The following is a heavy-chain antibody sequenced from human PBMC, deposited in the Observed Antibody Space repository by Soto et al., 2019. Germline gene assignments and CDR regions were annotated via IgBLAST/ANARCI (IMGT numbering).Heavy chain of an antibody. Sequence: SETLSLTCTVSGGSISSGGYYWSWIRQHPGKGLEWIGYIYYSGSTYYNPSLKSRVTISVDTSKNQFSPKLSSVTAADTAVYYCASYSICSSTSCYADAFDIWGQGTMVTVSS. D-gene: IGHD2-2*01. V-gene: IGHV4-31*03. CDR2: IYYSGST. J-gene: IGHJ3*02. CDR3: ASYSICSSTSCYADAFDI. CDR1: GGSISSGGYY.